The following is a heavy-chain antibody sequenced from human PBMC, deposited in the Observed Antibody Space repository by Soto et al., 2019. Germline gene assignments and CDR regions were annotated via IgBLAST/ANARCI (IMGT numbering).Heavy chain of an antibody. CDR2: VYNSGST. V-gene: IGHV4-59*08. J-gene: IGHJ5*02. Sequence: SETLSLTCTVSGGSISSYYWSWIRQPPGKGLEWIGYVYNSGSTNYNPSLKSRVTISVDTSKNQFSLKLSSVTAADTAVYYCARLVWSYGTWFDPWGQGTLVTVSS. CDR3: ARLVWSYGTWFDP. CDR1: GGSISSYY. D-gene: IGHD5-18*01.